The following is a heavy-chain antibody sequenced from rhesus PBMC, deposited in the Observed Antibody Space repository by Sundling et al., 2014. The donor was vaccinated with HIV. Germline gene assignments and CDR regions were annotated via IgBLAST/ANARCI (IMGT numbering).Heavy chain of an antibody. CDR1: GGSISDRYY. V-gene: IGHV4-106*01. Sequence: QVQLQESGPGLVKPSETLSLTCAVSGGSISDRYYWTWIRQPPGKGLEWIGSIYGTGGHSYYNPSLKSRVTISTDTSKNQFSLKLSSMTAADTAVYYCARGYSYNSLYFDYWGQGVLVTVSS. CDR2: IYGTGGHS. J-gene: IGHJ4*01. CDR3: ARGYSYNSLYFDY. D-gene: IGHD5-36*02.